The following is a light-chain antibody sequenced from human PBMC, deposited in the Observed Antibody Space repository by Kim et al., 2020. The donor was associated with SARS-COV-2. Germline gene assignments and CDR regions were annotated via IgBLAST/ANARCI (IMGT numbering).Light chain of an antibody. CDR1: SGHSSYA. Sequence: SVKLTCTLRSGHSSYAIAWHQQQPEKGPRYLMKLNSDGSHSKGDGIPDRFSGSSSGAERYLTISSLQSEDEADYYCQTWGTGINWVFGGGTKLTVL. CDR3: QTWGTGINWV. CDR2: LNSDGSH. J-gene: IGLJ3*02. V-gene: IGLV4-69*01.